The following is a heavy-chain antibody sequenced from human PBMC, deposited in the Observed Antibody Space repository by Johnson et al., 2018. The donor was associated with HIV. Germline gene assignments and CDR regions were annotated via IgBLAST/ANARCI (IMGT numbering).Heavy chain of an antibody. CDR1: GFTFSSYA. J-gene: IGHJ3*02. Sequence: QVQLVESGGGLVQPGGSLRLSCAASGFTFSSYAMHWVRQAPGKGLEWVAVISYDGSNKYYADYVKGRFTISRDNSKNTLYLQMNSLRAEDTAVYYCTTEELERPHDAFDIWGQGTMVTVSS. CDR2: ISYDGSNK. V-gene: IGHV3-30-3*01. D-gene: IGHD1-1*01. CDR3: TTEELERPHDAFDI.